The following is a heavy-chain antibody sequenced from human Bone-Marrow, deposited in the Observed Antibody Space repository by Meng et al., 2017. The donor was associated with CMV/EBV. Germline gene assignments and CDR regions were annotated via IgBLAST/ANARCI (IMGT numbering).Heavy chain of an antibody. J-gene: IGHJ6*02. V-gene: IGHV3-23*01. CDR3: ATYLGHCESGACQPQYYGMDV. CDR1: GFTFSNAW. CDR2: IINSGGNT. D-gene: IGHD2-15*01. Sequence: GESLKISCAASGFTFSNAWMSWVRQAPGKGLEWVSLIINSGGNTYYADSVKGRFTISSDNSKNTLYLQMNSLRAEDTAVYYCATYLGHCESGACQPQYYGMDVWGQGTTVTVSS.